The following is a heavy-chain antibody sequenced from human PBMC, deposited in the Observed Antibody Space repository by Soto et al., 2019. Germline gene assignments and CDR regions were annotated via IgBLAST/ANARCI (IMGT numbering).Heavy chain of an antibody. CDR3: TTGLGQQLVPFDY. Sequence: EVQLVESGGGLVKPGGSLRLSCAASGFTFSNAWMSWVRQAPGKGLEWVGRIKSKTDGGTTDYAAPVKGRFTISRDDSKNTLYLQMNSLKTEDTAVYSCTTGLGQQLVPFDYWRQGTLVTVTS. CDR1: GFTFSNAW. D-gene: IGHD6-13*01. V-gene: IGHV3-15*01. CDR2: IKSKTDGGTT. J-gene: IGHJ4*02.